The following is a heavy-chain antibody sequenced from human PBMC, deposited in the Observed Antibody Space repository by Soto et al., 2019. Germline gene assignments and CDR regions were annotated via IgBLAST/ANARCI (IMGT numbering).Heavy chain of an antibody. CDR1: GFTFSSYG. CDR2: IWYDGSNK. CDR3: ARGLLGIAAAGTDGMDV. D-gene: IGHD6-13*01. V-gene: IGHV3-33*01. Sequence: GGSLRLSCAASGFTFSSYGMHWVRQAPGKGLEWVAVIWYDGSNKYYADSVKGRFTISRDNSKNTLYLQMNSLRAEDTAVYYCARGLLGIAAAGTDGMDVWGQGTTVTVSS. J-gene: IGHJ6*02.